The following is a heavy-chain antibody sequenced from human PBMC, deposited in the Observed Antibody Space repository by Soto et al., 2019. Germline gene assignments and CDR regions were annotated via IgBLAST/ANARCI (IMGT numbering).Heavy chain of an antibody. D-gene: IGHD6-19*01. V-gene: IGHV3-7*01. CDR2: IKQDGSEK. CDR3: ARDLGAVAGNYFDY. CDR1: GFTFSSYW. Sequence: EVQLVESGGGLVQPGGSLRLSCAASGFTFSSYWMSWVRQAPGKGLEWVANIKQDGSEKYYVDSVKGRFTISRDTAKNSLYLQMNSLRAEDTAVYYCARDLGAVAGNYFDYWGQGTLVTVSS. J-gene: IGHJ4*02.